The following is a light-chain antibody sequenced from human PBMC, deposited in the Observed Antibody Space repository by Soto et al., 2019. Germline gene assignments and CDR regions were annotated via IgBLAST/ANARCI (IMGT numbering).Light chain of an antibody. V-gene: IGLV2-8*01. J-gene: IGLJ2*01. Sequence: QSVLTQPPSASGSPGQSVTISYTGTSSDIGAYNYVSWYQQHPGKAPKLMIYEVNKRPSGVPDRFSGSKSGNTASLTVSGLQAEDEAHYYCSSYAGSNNLVFGGGTKLTVL. CDR3: SSYAGSNNLV. CDR2: EVN. CDR1: SSDIGAYNY.